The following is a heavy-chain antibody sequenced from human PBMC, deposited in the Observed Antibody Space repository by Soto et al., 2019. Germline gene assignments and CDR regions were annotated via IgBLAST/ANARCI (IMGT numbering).Heavy chain of an antibody. CDR3: ARGVQFTNY. Sequence: QVQLVQSGAKVKQPGASVKVSCKASGYTFTSYAIHWVRQAPGQGLEWVGWINAGNGATKYSQNLQDRVTITRDTSASTAYMELSSLKSEDTAVYYCARGVQFTNYWGQGTLVTVSS. J-gene: IGHJ4*02. V-gene: IGHV1-3*01. CDR1: GYTFTSYA. CDR2: INAGNGAT.